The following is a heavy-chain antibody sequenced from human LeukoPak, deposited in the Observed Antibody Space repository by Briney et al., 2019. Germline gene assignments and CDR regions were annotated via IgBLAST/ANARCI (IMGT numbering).Heavy chain of an antibody. CDR1: GFTFGDYA. CDR3: TRDCSSTSCYELYYYYYGMDV. CDR2: IRSKAYGGTT. V-gene: IGHV3-49*04. D-gene: IGHD2-2*01. J-gene: IGHJ6*02. Sequence: GGSLRLSCTASGFTFGDYAMSWVRQAPGKGLEWVGFIRSKAYGGTTEYAASVKGRFIISRDDSKSIAYLQMNSLKTEDTAVYYCTRDCSSTSCYELYYYYYGMDVWGQGTTVTVSS.